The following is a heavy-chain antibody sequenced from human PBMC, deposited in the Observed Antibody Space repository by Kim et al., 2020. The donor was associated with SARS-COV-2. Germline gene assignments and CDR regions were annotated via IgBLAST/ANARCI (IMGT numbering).Heavy chain of an antibody. CDR2: SI. CDR3: ARDRPHNWFDP. Sequence: SINYAQKFPGRLTMTMDTSTTTVYMELSGLRSEDTAIYYCARDRPHNWFDPWGQGTLVTVSS. V-gene: IGHV1-46*01. J-gene: IGHJ5*02.